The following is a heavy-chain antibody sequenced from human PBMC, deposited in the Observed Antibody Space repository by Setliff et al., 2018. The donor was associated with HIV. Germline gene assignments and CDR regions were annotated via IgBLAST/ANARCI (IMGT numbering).Heavy chain of an antibody. V-gene: IGHV4-59*11. Sequence: SETLSLTCTVSGGSISSHYWNWIRQPPGKGLEWIGSIYYSGSTNYNPSLKGRVTISVDTSRKRFSLKLSSVTAADTAVYYCARGGSSGWYAVVHFKYWGQGTLVTVSS. CDR3: ARGGSSGWYAVVHFKY. CDR1: GGSISSHY. D-gene: IGHD6-19*01. CDR2: IYYSGST. J-gene: IGHJ1*01.